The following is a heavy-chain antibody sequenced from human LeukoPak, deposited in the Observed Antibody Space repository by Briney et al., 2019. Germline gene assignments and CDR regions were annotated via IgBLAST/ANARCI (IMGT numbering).Heavy chain of an antibody. V-gene: IGHV1-18*01. CDR1: GYTFINYG. J-gene: IGHJ4*02. CDR3: ARDRKYQLFTHPFDY. CDR2: ISAYNGNT. D-gene: IGHD2-2*01. Sequence: ASVKVSCKASGYTFINYGISWVRQAPGQGLEWMGWISAYNGNTNYAQKLQGRVTMTTDTSTSTAYMELRSLRSDDTAVYYCARDRKYQLFTHPFDYWGQGTLVTVSS.